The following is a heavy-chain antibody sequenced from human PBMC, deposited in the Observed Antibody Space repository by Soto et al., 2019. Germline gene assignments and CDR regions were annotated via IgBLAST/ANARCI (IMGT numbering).Heavy chain of an antibody. CDR2: IIPIFGTA. CDR3: ARDRGIAARHSYYYGMDV. V-gene: IGHV1-69*13. J-gene: IGHJ6*02. Sequence: GASVKVSCKASGGTFSSYAISWVRQAPGQGLEWMGGIIPIFGTANYAQKFQGRVTITADESTSTAYMELSSLRSEDTAVYYCARDRGIAARHSYYYGMDVWGQGTTVNVSS. CDR1: GGTFSSYA. D-gene: IGHD6-6*01.